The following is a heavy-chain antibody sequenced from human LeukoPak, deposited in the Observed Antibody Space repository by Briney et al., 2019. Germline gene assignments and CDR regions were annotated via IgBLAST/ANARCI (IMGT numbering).Heavy chain of an antibody. CDR3: ARGLGYCSGGSCYFQEWFDP. CDR1: GYTFTSYD. Sequence: ASVKVTCKASGYTFTSYDINWVRQATGQGLEWMGWMNPNSGNTGYAQKFQGRVTMTRNTSISTAYMELSSLRSEDTAVYYCARGLGYCSGGSCYFQEWFDPWGQGTLVTVSP. J-gene: IGHJ5*02. V-gene: IGHV1-8*01. CDR2: MNPNSGNT. D-gene: IGHD2-15*01.